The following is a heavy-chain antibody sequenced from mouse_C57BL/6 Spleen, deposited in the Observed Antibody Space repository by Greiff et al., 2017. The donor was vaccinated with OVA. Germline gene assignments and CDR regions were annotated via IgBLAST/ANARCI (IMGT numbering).Heavy chain of an antibody. CDR3: ARNSMVTFDY. CDR2: IYPSDSET. J-gene: IGHJ2*01. CDR1: GYTFTSYW. Sequence: VQLQQSGAELVRPGSSVKLSCKASGYTFTSYWMDWVKQRPGQGLEWIGNIYPSDSETHYNQKFKDKATLTVDKSSSTAYMQLSSLTSEDSAVYYCARNSMVTFDYWGQGTTLTVSS. V-gene: IGHV1-61*01. D-gene: IGHD2-2*01.